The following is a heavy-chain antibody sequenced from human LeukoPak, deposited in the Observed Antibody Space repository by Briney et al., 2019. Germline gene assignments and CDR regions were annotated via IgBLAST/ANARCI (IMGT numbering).Heavy chain of an antibody. CDR1: GGSFSDYY. J-gene: IGHJ4*02. Sequence: SETLSLTCAVYGGSFSDYYWSWIRQPPGKGLEWIGEINHSGSTNYNPSLKSRVTISVDTSKNQFSLKLSSVTAADTAVYYCARGPPYYYDERFDYWGQGTLVTVSS. CDR3: ARGPPYYYDERFDY. D-gene: IGHD3-22*01. V-gene: IGHV4-34*01. CDR2: INHSGST.